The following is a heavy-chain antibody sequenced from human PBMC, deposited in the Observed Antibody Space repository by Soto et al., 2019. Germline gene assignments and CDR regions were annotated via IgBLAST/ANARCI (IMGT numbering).Heavy chain of an antibody. Sequence: ASVKVSCKASGYTFTSYGISWVRQAPGQGLEWMGWISAYNGNTNYAQKLQGRVTMTTDTSTSTAYMELRSLRSDDTAVYYCARDLGAVYCSGGSCPTHMDGWGKGTTVTFSS. V-gene: IGHV1-18*01. CDR3: ARDLGAVYCSGGSCPTHMDG. CDR1: GYTFTSYG. D-gene: IGHD2-15*01. CDR2: ISAYNGNT. J-gene: IGHJ6*03.